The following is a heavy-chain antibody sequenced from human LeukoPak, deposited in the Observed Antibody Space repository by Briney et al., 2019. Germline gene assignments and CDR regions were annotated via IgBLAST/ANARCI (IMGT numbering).Heavy chain of an antibody. CDR2: IYTSGST. D-gene: IGHD1-26*01. CDR3: ARANIVGATAGFDY. V-gene: IGHV4-4*07. J-gene: IGHJ4*02. CDR1: GGSISSYY. Sequence: SETLSLTCTVSGGSISSYYWSWIRQPAGKGLEWIGRIYTSGSTNYNPSLKSRVTMSVDTSKNQFSLKPSSMAAADTAVYYCARANIVGATAGFDYWGQGTLVTVSS.